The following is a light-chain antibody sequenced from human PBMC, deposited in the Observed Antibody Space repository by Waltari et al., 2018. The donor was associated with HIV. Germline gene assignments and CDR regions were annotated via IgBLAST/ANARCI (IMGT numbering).Light chain of an antibody. CDR2: EDN. V-gene: IGLV6-57*01. CDR3: SSYAGSSTWV. Sequence: NFMLTQPHSVSESPGKTVTISCTRSSGSIASNYVQWYQQRPGSSPRSVISEDNQRPSGVPDRFSGSKSGNTASLTVSGLQADDEADYYCSSYAGSSTWVFGGGTKLTVL. CDR1: SGSIASNY. J-gene: IGLJ3*02.